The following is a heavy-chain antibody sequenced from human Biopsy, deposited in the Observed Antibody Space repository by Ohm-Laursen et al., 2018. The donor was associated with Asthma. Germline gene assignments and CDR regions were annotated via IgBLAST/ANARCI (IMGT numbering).Heavy chain of an antibody. J-gene: IGHJ5*01. V-gene: IGHV3-9*01. Sequence: SLRLSCAASGFTFEDYAMHWVRQSTGKGLEWVSSISWNSVSIDYADSVKGRFAISGDNAKNSLYLQMNSLRAEDTATYYCVKDRLSSSWAWFESWGQGTLVTVSS. CDR3: VKDRLSSSWAWFES. D-gene: IGHD6-13*01. CDR1: GFTFEDYA. CDR2: ISWNSVSI.